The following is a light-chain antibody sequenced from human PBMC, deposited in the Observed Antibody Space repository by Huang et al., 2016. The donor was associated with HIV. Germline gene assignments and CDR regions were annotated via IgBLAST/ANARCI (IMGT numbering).Light chain of an antibody. CDR2: WAS. V-gene: IGKV4-1*01. J-gene: IGKJ5*01. Sequence: DIVMTQSPDSLAVSLGERATINCKSSQSVLYRSDNKNYLAWYQQKPGQPPKLLIYWASTRESGVPDRFSDSGSGTDFTLTISSLQAEDVAVYYCQQYYSTPPVTFGQGTQLEIK. CDR3: QQYYSTPPVT. CDR1: QSVLYRSDNKNY.